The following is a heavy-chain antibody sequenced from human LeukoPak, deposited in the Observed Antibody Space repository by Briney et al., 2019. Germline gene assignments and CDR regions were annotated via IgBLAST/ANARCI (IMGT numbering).Heavy chain of an antibody. CDR3: VREDIVVVTTLDR. CDR2: ITSDGRNI. J-gene: IGHJ4*02. D-gene: IGHD2-21*02. CDR1: GFSFSRFW. Sequence: GGSLRLSCAASGFSFSRFWMHWVRHVPGKGLVWISRITSDGRNIDYADSVKGRFTISRDDAKNTLYLQMNSLRPDDTAVYFCVREDIVVVTTLDRWGQGSLVIVSS. V-gene: IGHV3-74*01.